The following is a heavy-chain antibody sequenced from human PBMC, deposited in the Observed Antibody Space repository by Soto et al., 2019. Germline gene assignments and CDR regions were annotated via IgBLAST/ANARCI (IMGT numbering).Heavy chain of an antibody. Sequence: QVQLQESGPGLVKPSETLSLTCTVSGGSISSYYWSWIRQPPGKGLEWIGYIYYSGSTNYNPSLKSRVTISVDTSKNQFSLKLNSVTAADTAVYYCARDNGYSYGYTLDHWGQGTLVTVSS. D-gene: IGHD5-18*01. V-gene: IGHV4-59*01. CDR2: IYYSGST. CDR1: GGSISSYY. CDR3: ARDNGYSYGYTLDH. J-gene: IGHJ4*02.